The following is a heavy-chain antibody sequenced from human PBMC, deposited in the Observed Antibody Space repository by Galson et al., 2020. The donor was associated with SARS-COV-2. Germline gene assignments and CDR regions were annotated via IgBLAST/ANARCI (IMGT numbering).Heavy chain of an antibody. CDR3: ARRGGSGYGSGWFDP. D-gene: IGHD5-12*01. Sequence: ETLSLTCTVSGFSISGGYFWGWIRQPPGKGLQWIGDVYHTGNTYYNPSLKSRVTMSVDTSKNQFSVKLSSVTAADTAVYYCARRGGSGYGSGWFDPWGQGTLVTVSS. V-gene: IGHV4-38-2*02. CDR2: VYHTGNT. J-gene: IGHJ5*02. CDR1: GFSISGGYF.